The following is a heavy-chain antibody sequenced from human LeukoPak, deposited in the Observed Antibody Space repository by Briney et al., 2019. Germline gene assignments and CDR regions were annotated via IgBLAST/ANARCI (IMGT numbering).Heavy chain of an antibody. J-gene: IGHJ4*02. CDR1: GFAFAEHG. Sequence: GGSLRLSCTASGFAFAEHGMSWVRQVPGKGLEWVSGINWSGGSTGYADPLRGRFTISRDNAKNSLYLQMYSLRAEDTALYYCARAPITSPFYFDYWGQGTLVTVSS. V-gene: IGHV3-20*04. CDR2: INWSGGST. CDR3: ARAPITSPFYFDY. D-gene: IGHD2-2*01.